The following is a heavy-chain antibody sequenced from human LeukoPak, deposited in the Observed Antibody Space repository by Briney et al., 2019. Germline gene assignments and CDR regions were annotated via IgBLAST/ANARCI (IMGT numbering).Heavy chain of an antibody. CDR3: AKGPVSPDFG. D-gene: IGHD3-10*01. J-gene: IGHJ4*02. V-gene: IGHV3-23*01. Sequence: GGSLRLSCAASGFTFSSYVMSWVRQAPGKGLEWVSAISSSGGITHYADSVKGRFTISRDNSKNTLYLQMNSLRAEDTAVYYCAKGPVSPDFGGGQGTLVTVSS. CDR2: ISSSGGIT. CDR1: GFTFSSYV.